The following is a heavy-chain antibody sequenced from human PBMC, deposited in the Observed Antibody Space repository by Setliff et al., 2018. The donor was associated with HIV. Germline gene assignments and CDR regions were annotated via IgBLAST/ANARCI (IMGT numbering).Heavy chain of an antibody. CDR2: IYFSGST. D-gene: IGHD3-9*01. CDR1: GVSISSSSYF. Sequence: SETLSLTCAVSGVSISSSSYFWGWIRRPPGTGLDWIGSIYFSGSTYYNPSLESRVTISMDTSKNQFSLKLTSVTAADTAVYYCARHPRHYNILTGYRHYYMDVWGKGTTVTVS. J-gene: IGHJ6*03. V-gene: IGHV4-39*01. CDR3: ARHPRHYNILTGYRHYYMDV.